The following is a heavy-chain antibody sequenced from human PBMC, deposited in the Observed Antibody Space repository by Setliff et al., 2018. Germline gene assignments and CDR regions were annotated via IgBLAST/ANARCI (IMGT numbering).Heavy chain of an antibody. Sequence: SETLSLTCTVSGYSISSGYIWGWIRQPPGKGLEWVGNIGHTGSINYNPSLKSRLTISRDTSKNQVSLKLNSVTATDTAVYYCARGPDYYANSGFYRIDYWGHGTLVTVSA. V-gene: IGHV4-38-2*02. D-gene: IGHD3-22*01. CDR3: ARGPDYYANSGFYRIDY. J-gene: IGHJ4*01. CDR1: GYSISSGYI. CDR2: IGHTGSI.